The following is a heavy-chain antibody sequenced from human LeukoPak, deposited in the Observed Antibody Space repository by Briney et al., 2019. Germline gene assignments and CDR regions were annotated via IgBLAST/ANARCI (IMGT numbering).Heavy chain of an antibody. Sequence: GGSLRLSCGVSGFIFSDYWMHWVRHVPGKGLLWVARINTDGSSISYADSVKGRFTISRDNAKNTLYLQMNSLGAEDTAVYYCTRDLSMWYRGVMSYWGQGTLVTVSS. D-gene: IGHD3-10*01. V-gene: IGHV3-74*01. CDR3: TRDLSMWYRGVMSY. CDR1: GFIFSDYW. CDR2: INTDGSSI. J-gene: IGHJ4*02.